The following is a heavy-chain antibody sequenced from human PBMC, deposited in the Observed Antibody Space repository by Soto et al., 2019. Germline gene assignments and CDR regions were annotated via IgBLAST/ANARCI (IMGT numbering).Heavy chain of an antibody. D-gene: IGHD3-3*01. CDR1: GGSINSGCYY. V-gene: IGHV4-31*03. Sequence: KPSETLSLTCTVCGGSINSGCYYWSWIRQHPGKGLEWVGYIYYIGSTYYNPSLKSRVTISVDTSNNQFSLNLNSVTAADTAVYYCARAQTLFGAIKVFDCFGRRALVAFCS. CDR3: ARAQTLFGAIKVFDC. CDR2: IYYIGST. J-gene: IGHJ4*02.